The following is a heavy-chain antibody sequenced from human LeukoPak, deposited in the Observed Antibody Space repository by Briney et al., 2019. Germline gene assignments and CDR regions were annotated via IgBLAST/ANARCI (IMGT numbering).Heavy chain of an antibody. CDR2: IFSSGST. CDR3: ARATSNSIWYAY. CDR1: GGSISSSD. V-gene: IGHV4-4*07. J-gene: IGHJ4*02. Sequence: SETLSLTCTVSGGSISSSDWSWIRQPAGKGLEWIGHIFSSGSTDYNPSLKSRATMSVDTSNNQFSLKLSSVTAADTAVYYCARATSNSIWYAYWGQGTLVTVSS. D-gene: IGHD6-13*01.